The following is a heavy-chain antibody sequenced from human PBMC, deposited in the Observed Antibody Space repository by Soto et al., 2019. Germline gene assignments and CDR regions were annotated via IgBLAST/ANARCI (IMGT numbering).Heavy chain of an antibody. D-gene: IGHD6-6*01. CDR2: IWFDGSNK. Sequence: QVQLVESGGGVVQPGRSLRLSCAASGFTFSSYGMHWVRQAPGKGLEWVAVIWFDGSNKYYADSVKGRFTISRDNSKTTLYLQMNRLRAEDTAVYYCTRDHYRTPASIAPRPFDYWGQGTLVTVSS. CDR1: GFTFSSYG. V-gene: IGHV3-33*01. CDR3: TRDHYRTPASIAPRPFDY. J-gene: IGHJ4*02.